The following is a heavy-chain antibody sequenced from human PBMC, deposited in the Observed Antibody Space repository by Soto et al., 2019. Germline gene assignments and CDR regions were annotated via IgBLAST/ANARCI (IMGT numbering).Heavy chain of an antibody. V-gene: IGHV3-21*01. CDR1: GFTFSSYS. J-gene: IGHJ6*03. D-gene: IGHD3-10*01. CDR3: ARETYYYGSGSYYYYMDV. Sequence: PGGSLRLSCAASGFTFSSYSMNWVRQAPGKGLEWVSSISSSSSYIYYADSVKGRFTISRDNAKNSLYLQMNSLRAEDTAVYYCARETYYYGSGSYYYYMDVWGKGTKVTVSS. CDR2: ISSSSSYI.